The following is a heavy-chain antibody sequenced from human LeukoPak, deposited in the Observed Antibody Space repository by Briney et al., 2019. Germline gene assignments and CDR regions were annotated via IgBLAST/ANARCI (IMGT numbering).Heavy chain of an antibody. Sequence: GGSLRLSCAASGFTFSSYWMHWVRQAPGKGLVWVSRITGDGSGANYADSVKGRFTISRDNAKNTLYLQMNSLRAEDTAVYYCARFAVRTAGDYWGQGTLVTVSS. J-gene: IGHJ4*02. CDR3: ARFAVRTAGDY. D-gene: IGHD2-21*02. CDR1: GFTFSSYW. CDR2: ITGDGSGA. V-gene: IGHV3-74*01.